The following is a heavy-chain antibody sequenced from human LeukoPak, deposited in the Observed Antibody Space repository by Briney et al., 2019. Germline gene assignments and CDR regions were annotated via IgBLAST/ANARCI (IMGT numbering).Heavy chain of an antibody. CDR1: GFTFSSYG. Sequence: TGGTLRLSCAASGFTFSSYGMSWVRQAPGKGLEWVSSITGSGRSTYYADSVKGRFTISRDNSKNTLYLHMNSLKVEDTAIYYCAKDRRQYCGGDCSDFDYWGQGTLVTVSS. V-gene: IGHV3-23*01. D-gene: IGHD2-21*02. CDR2: ITGSGRST. J-gene: IGHJ4*02. CDR3: AKDRRQYCGGDCSDFDY.